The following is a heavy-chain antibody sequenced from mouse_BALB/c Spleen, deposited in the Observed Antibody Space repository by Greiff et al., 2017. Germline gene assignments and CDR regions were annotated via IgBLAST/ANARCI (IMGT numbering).Heavy chain of an antibody. CDR2: IRNKANGYTT. V-gene: IGHV7-3*02. CDR3: ARVRYYWYFDV. D-gene: IGHD1-1*01. CDR1: GFTFTDYY. Sequence: DVMLVESGGGLVQPGGSLRLSCATSGFTFTDYYMSWVRQPPGKALEWLGFIRNKANGYTTAYSASVKGRFTISRDNSQSILYLQMNTLRAEDSATYYCARVRYYWYFDVWGAGTTVTVSS. J-gene: IGHJ1*01.